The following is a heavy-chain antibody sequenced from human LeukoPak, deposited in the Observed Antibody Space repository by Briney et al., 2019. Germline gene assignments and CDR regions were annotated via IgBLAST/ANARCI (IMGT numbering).Heavy chain of an antibody. CDR3: ARVVSSGWRIDY. D-gene: IGHD6-19*01. J-gene: IGHJ4*02. Sequence: SETLSLTCTVSGGSINSGGYYWSWIRQPPGKGLEWIGYIYHSGRTYYNPSLKSRVTISVDRSKNQFSLKLSSVTAADTAVHYCARVVSSGWRIDYWGQGTLVTVSS. V-gene: IGHV4-30-2*01. CDR2: IYHSGRT. CDR1: GGSINSGGYY.